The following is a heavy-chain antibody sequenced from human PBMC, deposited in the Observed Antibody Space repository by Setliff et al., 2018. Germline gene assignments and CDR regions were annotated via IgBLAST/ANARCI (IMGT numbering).Heavy chain of an antibody. CDR3: ARTTGSTHNWLDP. CDR2: IYHSGSS. CDR1: GGSISSMSYY. J-gene: IGHJ5*02. V-gene: IGHV4-39*07. D-gene: IGHD1-1*01. Sequence: SETLSLTCTVSGGSISSMSYYWGWIRQPPGKGLEWIGSIYHSGSSYYNSSLRSRVTMSVDTSKNQFSLKVSSVTAADTAVYYCARTTGSTHNWLDPWGPGTLVTVSS.